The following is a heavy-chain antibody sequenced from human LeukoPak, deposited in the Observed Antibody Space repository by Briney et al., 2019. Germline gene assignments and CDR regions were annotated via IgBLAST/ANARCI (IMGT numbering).Heavy chain of an antibody. J-gene: IGHJ5*02. Sequence: ASVKVSCTASGYTFTIYAMNWVRQAPGQGLEWMGWINTNTGNPTYAQGFTGRFVFSLDTSVSTAYLQISSLKAEDTAVYYCARDIGYCTNGVCYTGTGNWFDPWGQGTLVTVSS. D-gene: IGHD2-8*01. CDR3: ARDIGYCTNGVCYTGTGNWFDP. V-gene: IGHV7-4-1*02. CDR1: GYTFTIYA. CDR2: INTNTGNP.